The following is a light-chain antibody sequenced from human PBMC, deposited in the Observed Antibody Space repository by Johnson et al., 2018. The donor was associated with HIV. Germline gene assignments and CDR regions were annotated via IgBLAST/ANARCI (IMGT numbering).Light chain of an antibody. Sequence: QSVLTQPPSVSAAPGQKVIISCSGRSSNIGSNYVSWYQHLPGTAPKLLIYENDKRPSGIPDRFSASKSGTSATLDITGLQTGDEGDYCCGSGDNTRIVFVFGAVTKVTVL. J-gene: IGLJ1*01. CDR1: SSNIGSNY. V-gene: IGLV1-51*01. CDR2: END. CDR3: GSGDNTRIVFV.